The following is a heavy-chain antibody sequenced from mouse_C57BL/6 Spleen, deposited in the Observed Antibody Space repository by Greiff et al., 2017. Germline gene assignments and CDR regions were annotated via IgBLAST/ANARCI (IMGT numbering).Heavy chain of an antibody. CDR2: INYDGSST. CDR1: GFTFSDYY. CDR3: ARDRRYYFDY. Sequence: EVKLMESEGGLVQPGSSMKFSCTASGFTFSDYYMAWVRQVPEKGLEWVANINYDGSSTDYLASFKSRFIISRDNAKNILYLQMSSLKSEDTATYYCARDRRYYFDYWGQGTTLTVSA. V-gene: IGHV5-16*01. J-gene: IGHJ2*01.